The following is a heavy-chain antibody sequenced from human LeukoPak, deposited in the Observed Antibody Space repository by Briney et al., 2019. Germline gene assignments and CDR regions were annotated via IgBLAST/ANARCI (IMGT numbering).Heavy chain of an antibody. CDR3: ARGGDGSNIYWYFDL. CDR1: GFTFSTHW. CDR2: MNSDGSSS. V-gene: IGHV3-74*01. J-gene: IGHJ2*01. Sequence: QPGGSLRLSCAASGFTFSTHWMHWARQAPGKGLEWVSRMNSDGSSSSYADSVKGRFTISRDNAKSTLYLQMNSLRAEDTAVYYCARGGDGSNIYWYFDLWGRGTLVTVSS. D-gene: IGHD5-24*01.